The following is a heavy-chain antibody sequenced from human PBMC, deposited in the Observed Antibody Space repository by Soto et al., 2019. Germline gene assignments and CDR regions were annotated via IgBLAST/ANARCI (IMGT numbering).Heavy chain of an antibody. D-gene: IGHD2-2*01. Sequence: PSETLSLTCTVSGGSISGYYWSWIRQPPGKGLEWIGYIYYSGSTNYNPSLKSRVTISVDTSKNQFSLKLSSVTAADTAVYYCARVPDRWGQGTPVTVSS. CDR2: IYYSGST. V-gene: IGHV4-59*12. J-gene: IGHJ5*02. CDR1: GGSISGYY. CDR3: ARVPDR.